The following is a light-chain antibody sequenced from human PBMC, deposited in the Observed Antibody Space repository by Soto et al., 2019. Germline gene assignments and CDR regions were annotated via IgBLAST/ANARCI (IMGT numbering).Light chain of an antibody. J-gene: IGKJ1*01. Sequence: DIQMTQSPSTLSGSVGDRVTITCRASQTISSWLAWYQQKPGEAPKLLIYKASTLKSGVPSRFSGSGSGTEFTLTISSLQHDDFDTYYCQHYNSYSEAFGQGTKVDIK. CDR3: QHYNSYSEA. V-gene: IGKV1-5*03. CDR2: KAS. CDR1: QTISSW.